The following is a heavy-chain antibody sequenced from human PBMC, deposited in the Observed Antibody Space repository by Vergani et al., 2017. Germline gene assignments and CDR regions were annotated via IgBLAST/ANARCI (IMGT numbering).Heavy chain of an antibody. CDR3: AKARPRIAVAGGDAFDI. CDR2: ISGSGGST. D-gene: IGHD6-19*01. J-gene: IGHJ3*02. CDR1: GFTFSSYA. Sequence: EVQLLESGGGLVQPGGSLRLSCAASGFTFSSYAMSWVRQAPGKGLEWVSAISGSGGSTYYADSVKGRFTISRDNSKITLDLQMNSLRAEDTAVYYCAKARPRIAVAGGDAFDIWGQGTMVTVSS. V-gene: IGHV3-23*01.